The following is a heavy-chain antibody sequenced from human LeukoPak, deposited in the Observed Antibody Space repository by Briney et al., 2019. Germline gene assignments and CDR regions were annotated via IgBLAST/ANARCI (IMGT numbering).Heavy chain of an antibody. J-gene: IGHJ3*02. CDR2: IYPGDSKT. CDR3: ARWMIVDAFDI. Sequence: GESLKISCQASGYDFNNKWIAWVRQLPGKGLEWVGIIYPGDSKTRYSPSFEGQVTFSADTSINTAYLQWSSLKASDTAMYYCARWMIVDAFDIWGQGTMVTVSS. V-gene: IGHV5-51*01. D-gene: IGHD3-22*01. CDR1: GYDFNNKW.